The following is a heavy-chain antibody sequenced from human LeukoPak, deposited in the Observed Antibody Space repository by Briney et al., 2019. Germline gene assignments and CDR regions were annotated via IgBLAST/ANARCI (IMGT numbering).Heavy chain of an antibody. J-gene: IGHJ6*04. CDR3: ARDRGFGQADV. D-gene: IGHD3-10*01. CDR1: GFTFSGYW. V-gene: IGHV3-7*01. Sequence: GSLRLSCAASGFTFSGYWMSWLRQAPGKGLERVANIKQDGGEKYYVDSVKGRFTISRDNAKNSLYLQMNSLRAEDTAVYYCARDRGFGQADVWGKGTTVTVSS. CDR2: IKQDGGEK.